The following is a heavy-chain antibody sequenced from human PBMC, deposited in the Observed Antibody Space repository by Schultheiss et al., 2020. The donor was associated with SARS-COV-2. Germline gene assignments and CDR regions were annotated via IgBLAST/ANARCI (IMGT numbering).Heavy chain of an antibody. Sequence: SVKVSCKASGGTFSSYDINWVRQAPGQGLEWMGGIIPIFGTANYAQKFQGRVTITADESTSTAYMELSSLRSEDTAVYYCASLQWLGNYYYYMDVWGKGTTVTVSS. CDR1: GGTFSSYD. D-gene: IGHD6-19*01. V-gene: IGHV1-69*13. CDR3: ASLQWLGNYYYYMDV. J-gene: IGHJ6*03. CDR2: IIPIFGTA.